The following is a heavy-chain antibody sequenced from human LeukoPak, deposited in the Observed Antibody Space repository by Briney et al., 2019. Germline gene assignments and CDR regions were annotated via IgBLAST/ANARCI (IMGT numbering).Heavy chain of an antibody. D-gene: IGHD2-2*01. CDR1: GGTFSSYA. CDR3: ARDHPSTSYMDV. J-gene: IGHJ6*03. Sequence: ASVKVSCKASGGTFSSYAISWVRQAPGQGLEWMGGIIPIFGTANYAQKFQGRVTITTDESTSTAYMELSSLRSEDTAVYYCARDHPSTSYMDVWGKGTTVTVSS. V-gene: IGHV1-69*05. CDR2: IIPIFGTA.